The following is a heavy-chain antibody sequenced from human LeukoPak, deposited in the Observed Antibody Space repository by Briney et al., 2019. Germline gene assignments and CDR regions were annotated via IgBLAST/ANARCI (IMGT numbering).Heavy chain of an antibody. D-gene: IGHD5-18*01. CDR3: ASDLGLAAMVTGYFDY. Sequence: GGSLRLSCAASGFTFSSYWMSWVRQAPGKGLEWVANIKQDGSEKYYVDSVKGRFTISRDNAKNSLYLQMNSLRAGDTAVYYCASDLGLAAMVTGYFDYWGQGTLVTVSS. V-gene: IGHV3-7*03. J-gene: IGHJ4*02. CDR1: GFTFSSYW. CDR2: IKQDGSEK.